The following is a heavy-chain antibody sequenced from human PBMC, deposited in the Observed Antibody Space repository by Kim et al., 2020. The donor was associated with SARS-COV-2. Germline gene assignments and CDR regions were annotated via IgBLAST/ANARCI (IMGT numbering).Heavy chain of an antibody. CDR2: IIPIFGTA. CDR3: ASPPELKRWLQLPGYYYYGMDV. J-gene: IGHJ6*02. D-gene: IGHD5-12*01. CDR1: GGTFSSYA. Sequence: SVKVSCKASGGTFSSYAISWVRQAPGQGLEWMGGIIPIFGTANYAQKFQGRVTITADESTSTAYMELSSLRSEDTAVYYCASPPELKRWLQLPGYYYYGMDVWGQGTTVTVSS. V-gene: IGHV1-69*13.